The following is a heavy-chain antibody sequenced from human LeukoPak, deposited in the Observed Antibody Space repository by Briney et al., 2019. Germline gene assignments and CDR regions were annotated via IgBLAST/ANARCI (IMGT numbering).Heavy chain of an antibody. D-gene: IGHD3-3*01. CDR1: GYTSTSYY. CDR2: INPSGGST. CDR3: ARRAGIFGRSNLNWFDP. V-gene: IGHV1-46*01. Sequence: ASVKVSCKASGYTSTSYYMHWVRQAPGQGLEWMGIINPSGGSTSYAQKFQGRVTMTRDTSTSTVYMELSSLRSEDTAVYYCARRAGIFGRSNLNWFDPWGQGTLVTVSS. J-gene: IGHJ5*02.